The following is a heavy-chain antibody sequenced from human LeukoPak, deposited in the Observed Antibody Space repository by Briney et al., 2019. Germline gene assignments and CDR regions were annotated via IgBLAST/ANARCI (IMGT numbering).Heavy chain of an antibody. V-gene: IGHV4-4*02. CDR1: GGSISSSNW. J-gene: IGHJ4*02. D-gene: IGHD4-17*01. CDR2: IYHSGST. CDR3: AREPALDYGDLSPPTLFDY. Sequence: YPSETLSLTCTVSGGSISSSNWWSWVRQPPGKGLEWIGEIYHSGSTNYNPSLKSRVTISVDKSKNQFSLKLSSVTAADTAVYYCAREPALDYGDLSPPTLFDYWGQGTLVTVSS.